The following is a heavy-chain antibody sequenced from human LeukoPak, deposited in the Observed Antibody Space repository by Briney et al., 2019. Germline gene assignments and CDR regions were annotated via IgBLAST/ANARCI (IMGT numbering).Heavy chain of an antibody. Sequence: GGSLRLSCAASGFTFSSYTLTWVRQAPGKGLEWVSSISSAGGYIYYADSVKGRFTISRDNAKNSLYLQMNSLRAVDTAVYYCAREIVSSNSFDNWGQGTLVTVSS. D-gene: IGHD2-2*01. CDR3: AREIVSSNSFDN. J-gene: IGHJ4*02. CDR1: GFTFSSYT. V-gene: IGHV3-21*01. CDR2: ISSAGGYI.